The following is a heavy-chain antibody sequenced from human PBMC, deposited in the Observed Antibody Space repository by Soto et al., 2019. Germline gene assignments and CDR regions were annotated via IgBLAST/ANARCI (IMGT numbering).Heavy chain of an antibody. V-gene: IGHV3-23*01. Sequence: GESLKISCAASGFTFSSYAMSWVRQAPGKGLEWVSAISGSGGSTYYADSVKGRFTISRDNSKNTLYLQMNSLRAEDTAVYYCAKDGHLWFGELFDYWGQGTLVTVSS. CDR3: AKDGHLWFGELFDY. J-gene: IGHJ4*02. D-gene: IGHD3-10*01. CDR1: GFTFSSYA. CDR2: ISGSGGST.